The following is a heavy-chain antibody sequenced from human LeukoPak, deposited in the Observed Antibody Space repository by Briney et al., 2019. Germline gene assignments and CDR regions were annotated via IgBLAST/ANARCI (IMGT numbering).Heavy chain of an antibody. CDR1: GGSISSYY. J-gene: IGHJ4*02. D-gene: IGHD1-26*01. Sequence: PSETLSLTCTVSGGSISSYYWSWIRQPPGTGLEWIGYIYTSGSTNYHPSLKSRVAISVDTSKNQFSLNLSTGTAADTAVYYCVRRAGGRYYLHLDYWGQGTLVTVSS. V-gene: IGHV4-4*09. CDR3: VRRAGGRYYLHLDY. CDR2: IYTSGST.